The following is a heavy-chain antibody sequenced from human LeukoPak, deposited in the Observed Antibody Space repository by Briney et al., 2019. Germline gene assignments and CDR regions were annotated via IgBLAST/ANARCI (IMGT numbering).Heavy chain of an antibody. Sequence: GGSLRLFCAASGFTVSSNYMSWVRQAPGKGLEWVSVIYSGGSTYYADSVKGRFTISRDNSKNTLYLQMNSLRAEDTAVYYCARDGTAMALDAFDIWGQGTMVTVSS. CDR2: IYSGGST. V-gene: IGHV3-53*01. D-gene: IGHD5-18*01. CDR3: ARDGTAMALDAFDI. J-gene: IGHJ3*02. CDR1: GFTVSSNY.